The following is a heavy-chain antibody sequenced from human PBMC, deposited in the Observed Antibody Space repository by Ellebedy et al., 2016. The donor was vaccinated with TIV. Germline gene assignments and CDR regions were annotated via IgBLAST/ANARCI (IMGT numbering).Heavy chain of an antibody. D-gene: IGHD6-19*01. V-gene: IGHV3-48*01. CDR2: IGSSISTI. CDR3: ARDKVASSVAGIGSYYAMDV. CDR1: GFSFSTHS. Sequence: GESLKISXAASGFSFSTHSTTWVRQAPGKGLEWVSYIGSSISTIYYADSVKGRFTISRDSSQNTVYLQMNSLRAEDTAVYYCARDKVASSVAGIGSYYAMDVWGQGTTVTVSS. J-gene: IGHJ6*02.